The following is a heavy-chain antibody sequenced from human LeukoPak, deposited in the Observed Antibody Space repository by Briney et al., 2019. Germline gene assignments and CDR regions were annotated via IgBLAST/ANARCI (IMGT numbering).Heavy chain of an antibody. CDR3: ARLLDSGGYYSPLDY. V-gene: IGHV1-8*01. J-gene: IGHJ4*02. Sequence: ASVTVSCTASGYTFTIYDINWVRQATGQGPEWMGWMNPNSGYTGYAQKFQGRVTMTRNTSINTTYMELSSLTSEDTAVYYCARLLDSGGYYSPLDYWGQGTLVTVSS. CDR2: MNPNSGYT. CDR1: GYTFTIYD. D-gene: IGHD3-22*01.